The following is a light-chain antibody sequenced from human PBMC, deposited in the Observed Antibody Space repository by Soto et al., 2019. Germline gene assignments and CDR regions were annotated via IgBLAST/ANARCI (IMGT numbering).Light chain of an antibody. CDR2: AAT. Sequence: DIQMTQSPSSLSACVGDRVTITCRASHPININLVWFQQKPGKAPKSLIYAATNLQSGVPSRFSGRGGGTDFSLTISSLQPEDVATYYCQHYQRYPPSFGGGTKLEIK. CDR3: QHYQRYPPS. CDR1: HPININ. J-gene: IGKJ4*01. V-gene: IGKV1-16*01.